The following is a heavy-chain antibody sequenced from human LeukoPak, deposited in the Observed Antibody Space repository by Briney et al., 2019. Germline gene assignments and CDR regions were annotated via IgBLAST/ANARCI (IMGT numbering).Heavy chain of an antibody. CDR2: ISPRSETI. CDR1: GFSFNRRG. CDR3: ARIDGPTVFTYYMDL. J-gene: IGHJ6*03. V-gene: IGHV3-48*04. Sequence: PGGSLRLSCATSGFSFNRRGMNWVRQPPGKGLEWVSYISPRSETIFYAESVQGRFAVSRDDATGSLYLQMHTLRVEDTAVYYCARIDGPTVFTYYMDLWGKGTTVTVAS. D-gene: IGHD3-16*01.